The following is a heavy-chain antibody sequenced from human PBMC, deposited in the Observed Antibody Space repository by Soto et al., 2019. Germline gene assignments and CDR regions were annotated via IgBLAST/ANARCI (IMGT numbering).Heavy chain of an antibody. CDR1: GIPVSSNY. J-gene: IGHJ6*01. D-gene: IGHD3-10*01. V-gene: IGHV3-53*04. Sequence: EVQLVESGGGLVQPGGSLRLSCVASGIPVSSNYMTWVRQAPGKGLEWVSVLHSGGDTYYANSVKGRFTISRHDSTNTLFLQVNSLTAEDTAVYYCARDGPYYYASRMDVW. CDR3: ARDGPYYYASRMDV. CDR2: LHSGGDT.